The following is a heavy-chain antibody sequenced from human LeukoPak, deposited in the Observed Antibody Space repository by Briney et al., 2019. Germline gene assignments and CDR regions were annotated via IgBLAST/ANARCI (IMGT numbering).Heavy chain of an antibody. J-gene: IGHJ4*02. CDR3: ARRGYDILTGYYNFDY. V-gene: IGHV3-48*04. CDR2: ISSSSSTI. Sequence: GGSLRLSCAASGFTFSSYSMNWVRQAPGKGLEWVSYISSSSSTIYYADSVKGRFTISRDNAKNSLYLQMNSLRAEDTAVYYCARRGYDILTGYYNFDYWGQGTLVTVSS. CDR1: GFTFSSYS. D-gene: IGHD3-9*01.